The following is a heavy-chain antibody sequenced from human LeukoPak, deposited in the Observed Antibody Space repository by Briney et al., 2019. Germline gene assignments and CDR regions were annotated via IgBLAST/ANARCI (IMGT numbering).Heavy chain of an antibody. Sequence: GGSLRLSCAASGFTFSSYEMNWVRQAPGKGLEWVANIKQDGSEKYYVDSVKGRFTISRDNAKNSLYLQMNSLRAEDTAVYYCARVIGDSSALPDAFDIWGQGTMVTVSS. CDR2: IKQDGSEK. D-gene: IGHD3-22*01. V-gene: IGHV3-7*01. J-gene: IGHJ3*02. CDR1: GFTFSSYE. CDR3: ARVIGDSSALPDAFDI.